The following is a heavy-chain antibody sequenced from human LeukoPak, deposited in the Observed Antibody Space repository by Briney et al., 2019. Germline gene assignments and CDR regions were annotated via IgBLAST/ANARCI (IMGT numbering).Heavy chain of an antibody. D-gene: IGHD6-13*01. J-gene: IGHJ4*02. CDR3: ARLGIAATGPAF. Sequence: SETLSLTCTVSGGSIRSNYHWGWIRQPPGKGLEWIASIYYSGNTYYNPSLKSRVTISVDTSNNQFSLRLSSVTAADTAVYYCARLGIAATGPAFWGQGTMVSVSS. CDR1: GGSIRSNYH. V-gene: IGHV4-39*01. CDR2: IYYSGNT.